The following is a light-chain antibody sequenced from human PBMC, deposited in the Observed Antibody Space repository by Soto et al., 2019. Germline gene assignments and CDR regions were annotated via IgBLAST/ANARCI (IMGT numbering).Light chain of an antibody. Sequence: QSVLTQPPSASGIPGQRVTISCSGSSSNIGSNYVNWYQQLPGTAPKLLIYSNNQRPSGVPDRFAGPKSGTSASLAISGLQSEDEADYYCAAWDDSLNGYVFGTGPKLTVL. V-gene: IGLV1-44*01. CDR3: AAWDDSLNGYV. CDR1: SSNIGSNY. CDR2: SNN. J-gene: IGLJ1*01.